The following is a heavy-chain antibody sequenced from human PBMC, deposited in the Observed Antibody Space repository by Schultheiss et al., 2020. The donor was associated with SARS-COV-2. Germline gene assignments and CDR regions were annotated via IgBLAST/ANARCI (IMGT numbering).Heavy chain of an antibody. CDR2: INHSGST. CDR1: GGSFSGYY. Sequence: SETLSLTCAVYGGSFSGYYWSWIRQPPGKGLEWIGEINHSGSTNYNPSLKSRVTISVDTSKNQFSLKLSSVTAADTAVYYFARGNWPASNWFDPWGQGTLVTVSS. V-gene: IGHV4-34*01. J-gene: IGHJ5*02. D-gene: IGHD1-20*01. CDR3: ARGNWPASNWFDP.